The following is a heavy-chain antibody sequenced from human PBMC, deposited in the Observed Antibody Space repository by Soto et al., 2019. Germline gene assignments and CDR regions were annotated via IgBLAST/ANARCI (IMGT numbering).Heavy chain of an antibody. CDR1: EFPITSFIYY. CDR3: AREDSVYYGMDV. Sequence: PSDTLSLACNVSEFPITSFIYYWTWIRQPPGKGLEWVGHISYRGTTFYNPSLKSRVTISVDTSKNQFSLKLSSVTAADTAVYYCAREDSVYYGMDVWGQGTPGTV. V-gene: IGHV4-30-4*01. J-gene: IGHJ6*02. D-gene: IGHD4-4*01. CDR2: ISYRGTT.